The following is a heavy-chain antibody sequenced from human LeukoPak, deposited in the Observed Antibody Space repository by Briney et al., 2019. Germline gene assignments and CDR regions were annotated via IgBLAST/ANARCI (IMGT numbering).Heavy chain of an antibody. D-gene: IGHD1-26*01. CDR2: IHYNGNT. CDR3: ARHISSGSGTCAHFDY. V-gene: IGHV4-59*08. Sequence: PSETLSLTCTVSGSMYNYYWSWIRQPPGKGLEWIGYIHYNGNTNYSPSLKSRVTMSLDTSKNQVSLNLNSVTAADTAVYYCARHISSGSGTCAHFDYWGQGTLVTVSS. J-gene: IGHJ4*02. CDR1: GSMYNYY.